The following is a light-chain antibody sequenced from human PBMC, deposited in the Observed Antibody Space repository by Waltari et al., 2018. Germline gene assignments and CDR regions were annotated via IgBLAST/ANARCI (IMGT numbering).Light chain of an antibody. V-gene: IGLV2-8*01. Sequence: QSALTQPPSASGSPGQSVTISCTGTSSDVGGSDYVSWYQQHPGKAPKVMIYEVSRRPSGVPDGFPGSKSGNTASLTVSGLQAEDEADYYCSSYAGNYNVLFGGGTKLTVL. CDR1: SSDVGGSDY. J-gene: IGLJ2*01. CDR3: SSYAGNYNVL. CDR2: EVS.